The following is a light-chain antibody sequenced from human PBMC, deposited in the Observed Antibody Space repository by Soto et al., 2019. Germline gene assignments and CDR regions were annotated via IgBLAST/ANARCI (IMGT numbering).Light chain of an antibody. Sequence: QSVLTQPASVSGSPGQSITISCTGTSSDVGNYNLVSWYQQQPGKAPKLIIYEVTKRPSGLSNRFSGSKSGNTASLTISGLQAEDEADYYCCSYARTSTSWVFGTGTKVTVL. V-gene: IGLV2-23*02. CDR1: SSDVGNYNL. J-gene: IGLJ1*01. CDR3: CSYARTSTSWV. CDR2: EVT.